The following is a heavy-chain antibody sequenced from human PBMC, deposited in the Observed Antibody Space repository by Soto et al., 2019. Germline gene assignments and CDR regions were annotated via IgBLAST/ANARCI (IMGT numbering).Heavy chain of an antibody. D-gene: IGHD3-16*01. CDR3: ARNSDYVWGSGSKGWFDP. Sequence: SETLSLTCGVYGGSFSGYYWSWIRQPPGKGLEWIGEVNHSGSTNYNPSLKSRVTISVDTSKNQFSLKLSSVTAADTAVYYCARNSDYVWGSGSKGWFDPWGQGSLVTVSS. CDR2: VNHSGST. J-gene: IGHJ5*02. CDR1: GGSFSGYY. V-gene: IGHV4-34*01.